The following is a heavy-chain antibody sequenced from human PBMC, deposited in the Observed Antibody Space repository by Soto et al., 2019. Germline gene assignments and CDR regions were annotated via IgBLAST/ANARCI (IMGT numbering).Heavy chain of an antibody. V-gene: IGHV1-46*01. Sequence: QVQLVQSGAEVKRPGASVKVSCKASGYTFSNYFINWVRQAPGQGLEWVGVINPKGGATTYAQKFQGRVNMTSDTSTNTIYMTLRSLTSEDTAFYYCARDEGFCSGGSCTGWFDPLGQGTLVTVSS. J-gene: IGHJ5*02. CDR3: ARDEGFCSGGSCTGWFDP. D-gene: IGHD2-15*01. CDR1: GYTFSNYF. CDR2: INPKGGAT.